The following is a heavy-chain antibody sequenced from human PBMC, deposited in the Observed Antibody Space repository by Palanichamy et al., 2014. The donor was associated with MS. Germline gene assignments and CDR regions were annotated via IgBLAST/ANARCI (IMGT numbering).Heavy chain of an antibody. J-gene: IGHJ2*01. D-gene: IGHD3-22*01. Sequence: QITLKESGPTLVKPTQTLTLTCTFSGFSLSTSGVGVGWIRQPPGKALEWLALIYWNDDKRYSPSLKSRLTITKDTSKNQVVLTMTNMDPVDTATYYCAHRPGNYDRQDYGYFDLWGRGTLVTVSS. CDR1: GFSLSTSGVG. V-gene: IGHV2-5*01. CDR3: AHRPGNYDRQDYGYFDL. CDR2: IYWNDDK.